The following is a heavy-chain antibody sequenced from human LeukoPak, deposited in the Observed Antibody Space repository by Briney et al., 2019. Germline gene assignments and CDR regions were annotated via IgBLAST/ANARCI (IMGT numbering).Heavy chain of an antibody. CDR3: ARAGGWAREDYKADAFDI. V-gene: IGHV1-18*01. J-gene: IGHJ3*02. CDR1: GYTLTSYG. CDR2: ISAYNGNT. D-gene: IGHD6-19*01. Sequence: GASVTVSFKASGYTLTSYGISGVRQAPGQRLEWMGGISAYNGNTHYAQKLQGRVTMTTDTSTSTAYMELRSLRSDDTAVYYCARAGGWAREDYKADAFDIWGQGTMVTVSS.